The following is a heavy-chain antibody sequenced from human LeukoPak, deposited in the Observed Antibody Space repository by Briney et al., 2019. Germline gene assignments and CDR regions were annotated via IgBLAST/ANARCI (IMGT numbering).Heavy chain of an antibody. Sequence: GGSLRLSCAASGFTFSSYAMSWVRQAPGKGLEWVSAISGSGGSTYYADSVKGRFTISRDNSKNTLYLQMNSLRAEDTAVYYCAKGGRLLWFGELLSPLGGWNYMDVWGKGTMVTVSS. D-gene: IGHD3-10*01. V-gene: IGHV3-23*01. CDR3: AKGGRLLWFGELLSPLGGWNYMDV. CDR2: ISGSGGST. J-gene: IGHJ6*03. CDR1: GFTFSSYA.